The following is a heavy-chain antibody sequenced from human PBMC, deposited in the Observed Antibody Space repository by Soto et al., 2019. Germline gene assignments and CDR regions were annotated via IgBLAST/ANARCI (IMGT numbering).Heavy chain of an antibody. V-gene: IGHV4-34*01. Sequence: QVQLQQWGAGLLKPSETLSLTCAVYGGSFSGYYWSWIRQPPGKGLEWIGEINHSGSTNYNPSLKSRVTIAVDTSKIQFSLKLISVTAADTAVYYCARGPIFETHAFDIWGQGTMVTVSS. CDR3: ARGPIFETHAFDI. J-gene: IGHJ3*02. CDR2: INHSGST. CDR1: GGSFSGYY.